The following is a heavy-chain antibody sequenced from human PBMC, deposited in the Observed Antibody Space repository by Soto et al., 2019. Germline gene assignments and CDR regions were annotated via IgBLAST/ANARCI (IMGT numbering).Heavy chain of an antibody. J-gene: IGHJ4*02. Sequence: GGSLRLSCAASGFTFSSYAMSWVRQAPGKGMEWVAAISGSGGSTYHADSVKGRFTISRDNSKNTLYLQMNSLRAEDAAVYYCAKDLVGSNADYFDYWGQGTLVTVSS. D-gene: IGHD2-15*01. CDR1: GFTFSSYA. CDR3: AKDLVGSNADYFDY. CDR2: ISGSGGST. V-gene: IGHV3-23*01.